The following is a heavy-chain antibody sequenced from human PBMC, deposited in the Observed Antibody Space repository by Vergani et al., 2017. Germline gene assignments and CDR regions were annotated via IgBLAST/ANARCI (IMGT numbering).Heavy chain of an antibody. J-gene: IGHJ3*02. D-gene: IGHD2-2*01. Sequence: EVQLVESGGGLVKPGGSLRLSCAASGFTFSSYSMNWVRQAPGKGLEWVSSISSSSSYIYYADSVKGRFTISRDNAKNSLYLQMNSLRAEDTAVYYCARDCSSTSCYGAFDIWGQGTMVTVSS. CDR1: GFTFSSYS. V-gene: IGHV3-21*01. CDR2: ISSSSSYI. CDR3: ARDCSSTSCYGAFDI.